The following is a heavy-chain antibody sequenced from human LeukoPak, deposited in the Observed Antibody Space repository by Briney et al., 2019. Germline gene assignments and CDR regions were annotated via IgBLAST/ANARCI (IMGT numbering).Heavy chain of an antibody. Sequence: ASVKVSCKASGHTFIGYYMHWVRQAPGQGLEWMGWINPNTGGTNSAQKFQGRVTMTRDTSISTACMELNRLRSDDTAVYYCARPDYYGSGSYVDAFDIWGQGTMVTVSS. V-gene: IGHV1-2*02. CDR3: ARPDYYGSGSYVDAFDI. CDR2: INPNTGGT. CDR1: GHTFIGYY. J-gene: IGHJ3*02. D-gene: IGHD3-10*01.